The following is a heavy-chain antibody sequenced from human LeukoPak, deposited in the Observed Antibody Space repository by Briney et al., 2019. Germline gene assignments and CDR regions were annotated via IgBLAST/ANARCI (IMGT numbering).Heavy chain of an antibody. V-gene: IGHV1-8*01. D-gene: IGHD3-10*01. CDR3: ASSGFGELLFNPDAFDI. J-gene: IGHJ3*02. Sequence: APVKVSCKASGYTFTSYDINWVRQATGQGLEWMGWMNPNSGNTGYAQKFQGRVTMTRNTSISTAYMELSSLRSEDTAVYYCASSGFGELLFNPDAFDIWGQGTMVTVSS. CDR2: MNPNSGNT. CDR1: GYTFTSYD.